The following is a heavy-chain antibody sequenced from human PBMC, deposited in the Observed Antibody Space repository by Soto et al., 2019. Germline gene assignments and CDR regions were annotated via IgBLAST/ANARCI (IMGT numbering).Heavy chain of an antibody. V-gene: IGHV1-69*06. D-gene: IGHD3-10*01. CDR3: ARGFYGSGNYYTGPSAFDI. CDR2: TIPVFNTA. J-gene: IGHJ3*02. CDR1: GGTLSDHG. Sequence: QVQLEQSGAEVKKPGSSVKVSCKASGGTLSDHGVAWLRQAPGQGLEWMGGTIPVFNTAKYAQKFQGRVTVTADKFTNIAYMELSSLRSEYTAFYFCARGFYGSGNYYTGPSAFDIWGQGTMVIVSS.